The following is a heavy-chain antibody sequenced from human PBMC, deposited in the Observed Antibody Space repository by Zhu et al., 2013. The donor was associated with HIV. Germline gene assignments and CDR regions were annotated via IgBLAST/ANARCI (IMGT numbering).Heavy chain of an antibody. V-gene: IGHV4-59*01. Sequence: QVQLQESGPGLVKPSETLSLTCTVSGGSISSYYWSWIRQPPGKGLEWIGYIYYSGSTNYNPSLKSRVTISVDTSKNQFSLKLSSVTAADTAVYYCARDPLRSGRLPYWGQGTLVTVSS. CDR2: IYYSGST. CDR1: GGSISSYY. J-gene: IGHJ4*02. D-gene: IGHD1-26*01. CDR3: ARDPLRSGRLPY.